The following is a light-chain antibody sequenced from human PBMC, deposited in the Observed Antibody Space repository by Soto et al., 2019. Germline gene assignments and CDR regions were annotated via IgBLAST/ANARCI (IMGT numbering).Light chain of an antibody. CDR2: SNN. Sequence: QSVLTQPPSASGTPGQRVTISSSGSSSNIGSNTVNWYQQFPGTAPKLLIYSNNQRPSGVPDRFSGSKSGTSASLAISGLQSEDEADYYCAAWDDSLNGVVFGGGTKLTVL. CDR1: SSNIGSNT. CDR3: AAWDDSLNGVV. V-gene: IGLV1-44*01. J-gene: IGLJ2*01.